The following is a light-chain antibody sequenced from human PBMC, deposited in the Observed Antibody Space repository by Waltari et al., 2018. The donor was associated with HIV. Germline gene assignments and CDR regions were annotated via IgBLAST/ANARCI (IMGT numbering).Light chain of an antibody. Sequence: EIVLTQSRATLSLSPGAKDTLSCRVSQSVGTYLVWYQHRPGQAPRLLVFDASKRATGIPARFIGSGFGTDFTLTISSLEPEDFGLYYCQQRRDWPRTFGQGTRLEI. CDR1: QSVGTY. V-gene: IGKV3-11*01. J-gene: IGKJ2*01. CDR3: QQRRDWPRT. CDR2: DAS.